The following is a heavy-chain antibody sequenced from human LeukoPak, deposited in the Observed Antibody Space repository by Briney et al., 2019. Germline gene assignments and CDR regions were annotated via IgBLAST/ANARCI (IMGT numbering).Heavy chain of an antibody. Sequence: ASVKVSCKASGHTFTSYGISWVRQAPGQGLEWMGWISAYNGNTNYAQKLQGRATMTTDTSTSTAYMELRSLRSDDTAVYYCARSIRPSSVADYWGQGTLVTVSS. J-gene: IGHJ4*02. CDR1: GHTFTSYG. CDR2: ISAYNGNT. V-gene: IGHV1-18*01. CDR3: ARSIRPSSVADY. D-gene: IGHD6-19*01.